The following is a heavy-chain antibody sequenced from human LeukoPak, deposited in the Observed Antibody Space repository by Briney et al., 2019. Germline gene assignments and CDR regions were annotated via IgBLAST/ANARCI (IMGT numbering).Heavy chain of an antibody. J-gene: IGHJ4*02. V-gene: IGHV3-48*04. CDR1: GFTFSTYS. Sequence: PGGSLRLSCAASGFTFSTYSMNWVRQAPGKGLEWVSYISSSSSTIYYADSVKGRFTISRDNAKNSLYLQMDSLRVEDTAVYYCSRDSSYFDYWGQGTLVTVSS. CDR2: ISSSSSTI. CDR3: SRDSSYFDY. D-gene: IGHD2-2*01.